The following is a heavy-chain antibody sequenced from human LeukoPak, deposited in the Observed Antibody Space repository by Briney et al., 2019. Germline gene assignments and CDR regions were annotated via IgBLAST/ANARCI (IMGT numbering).Heavy chain of an antibody. D-gene: IGHD3-16*02. CDR3: ARGAYDYVWGSYRPNAFDI. V-gene: IGHV4-59*01. CDR2: IYYSGST. J-gene: IGHJ3*02. CDR1: GGSISSYY. Sequence: SETLSFTCTVSGGSISSYYWSWIRQPPGKGLEWIGYIYYSGSTNYNPSLKSRVTISVDTSKNQFSLKLSSVTAADTAVYYCARGAYDYVWGSYRPNAFDIWGQGTMVTVSS.